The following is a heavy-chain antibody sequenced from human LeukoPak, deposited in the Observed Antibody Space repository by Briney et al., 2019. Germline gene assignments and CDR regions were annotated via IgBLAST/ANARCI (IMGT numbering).Heavy chain of an antibody. CDR2: ISGSGGST. V-gene: IGHV3-23*01. Sequence: GGSLRLSCAASGFTFSSYAMSWVRQAPGKGLEWVPAISGSGGSTYYADSVKGRFTISRDNSKNTLYLQMNSLRAEDTAVYYCAKDAYYYDSSGSFDYWGQGTLVTVSS. D-gene: IGHD3-22*01. J-gene: IGHJ4*02. CDR3: AKDAYYYDSSGSFDY. CDR1: GFTFSSYA.